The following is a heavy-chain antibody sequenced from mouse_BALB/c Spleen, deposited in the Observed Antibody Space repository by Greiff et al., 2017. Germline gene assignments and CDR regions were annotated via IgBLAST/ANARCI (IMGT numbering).Heavy chain of an antibody. CDR1: GYSFTGYN. V-gene: IGHV1-39*01. CDR3: ARIYSYYYAMDY. J-gene: IGHJ4*01. Sequence: EVQGVESGPELEKPGASVKISCKASGYSFTGYNMNWVKQSNGKSLEWIGNIDPYYGGTSYNQKFKGKATLTVDKSSSTAYMQLKSLTSEDSAVYYCARIYSYYYAMDYWGQGTSVTVSS. CDR2: IDPYYGGT. D-gene: IGHD2-1*01.